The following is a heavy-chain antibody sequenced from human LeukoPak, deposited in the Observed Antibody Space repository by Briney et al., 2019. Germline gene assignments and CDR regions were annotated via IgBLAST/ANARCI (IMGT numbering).Heavy chain of an antibody. CDR2: ISYDGSNK. Sequence: GGSLRLSCAASGFTFSSYAMHWVRQAPGKGLEWVAVISYDGSNKYYADSVKGRFTITRDNSKNTLYLQMNSLRSDDTAVYYCARDGGYTYGWYMDVWGKGTTVTVSS. CDR1: GFTFSSYA. CDR3: ARDGGYTYGWYMDV. D-gene: IGHD5-18*01. J-gene: IGHJ6*03. V-gene: IGHV3-30*04.